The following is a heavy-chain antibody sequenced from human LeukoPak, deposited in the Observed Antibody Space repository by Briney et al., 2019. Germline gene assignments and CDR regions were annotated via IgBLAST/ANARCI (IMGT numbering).Heavy chain of an antibody. CDR2: ISYDGTNK. D-gene: IGHD6-13*01. CDR3: AKVVTYSSLPFIYYYYGMDV. J-gene: IGHJ6*02. Sequence: PGGSLRLSCAASGFTFSSYGMHWVRQAPGKGLEWVAVISYDGTNKYYADSVKGRFTISRDNSKNTLYLQMNSLRAEDTAVYYCAKVVTYSSLPFIYYYYGMDVWGQGTTVTVSS. CDR1: GFTFSSYG. V-gene: IGHV3-30*18.